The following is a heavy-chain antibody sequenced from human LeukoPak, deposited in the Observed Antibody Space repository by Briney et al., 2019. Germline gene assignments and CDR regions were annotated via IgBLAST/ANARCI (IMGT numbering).Heavy chain of an antibody. CDR1: GFTFSSYE. Sequence: GGSLRLSCAASGFTFSSYEMNWARQAPGKGLEWVSYINSDGNTIYYADSVKGRFTVFRDNPKNSLYLQMNSLRAEDTAVYYCARDNRQVVTAIRYMDVWGKGTTVTVSS. CDR3: ARDNRQVVTAIRYMDV. CDR2: INSDGNTI. D-gene: IGHD2-21*02. V-gene: IGHV3-48*03. J-gene: IGHJ6*03.